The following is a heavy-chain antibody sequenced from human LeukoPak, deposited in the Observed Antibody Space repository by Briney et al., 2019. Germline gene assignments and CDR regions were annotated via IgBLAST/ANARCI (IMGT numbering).Heavy chain of an antibody. V-gene: IGHV1-18*01. J-gene: IGHJ4*02. CDR2: ISAYNGNT. D-gene: IGHD3-3*01. CDR1: GYTFTSYG. CDR3: ARDREITFPIGILEWLLSSSRDFDY. Sequence: ASVKVSCKASGYTFTSYGISWVRQAPGQGLEWMGWISAYNGNTNYAQKLQGRVTMTTDTSTSTAYMELRSLRSDDTAVYYCARDREITFPIGILEWLLSSSRDFDYWGQGTLVTVSS.